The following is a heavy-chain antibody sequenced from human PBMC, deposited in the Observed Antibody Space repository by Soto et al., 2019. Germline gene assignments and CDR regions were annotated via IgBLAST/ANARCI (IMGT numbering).Heavy chain of an antibody. CDR3: ARRGPGIYFAS. CDR1: GFIFSSYA. CDR2: ISGSGDST. Sequence: EVQLLESGGGLVQPGGSLRLSCAASGFIFSSYAMNWVRQAPGKGLEWVSVISGSGDSTYYAGSVKGRFTMSRDNSKNTLYLHMNSLRAEDTAVYYRARRGPGIYFASWGQGTLVTVSS. D-gene: IGHD6-13*01. J-gene: IGHJ4*02. V-gene: IGHV3-23*01.